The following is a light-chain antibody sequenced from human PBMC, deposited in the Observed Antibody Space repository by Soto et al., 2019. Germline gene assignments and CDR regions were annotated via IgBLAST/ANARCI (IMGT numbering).Light chain of an antibody. J-gene: IGKJ1*01. Sequence: EIVLTQSPGTLSLSPGERATLSCRASQSVTGTCLAWYQQKPGQAPRLLIYGASSRATGIPDRFSGSGSGTDFTLTISRLEPEDFAVYYCQQYGSSPWTFVQGTKVEIK. CDR2: GAS. CDR1: QSVTGTC. V-gene: IGKV3-20*01. CDR3: QQYGSSPWT.